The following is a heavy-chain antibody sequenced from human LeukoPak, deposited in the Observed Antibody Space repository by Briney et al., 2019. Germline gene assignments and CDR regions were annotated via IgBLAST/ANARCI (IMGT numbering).Heavy chain of an antibody. CDR3: ASVINVYYFDY. D-gene: IGHD3-16*01. V-gene: IGHV3-66*01. CDR1: GFTVSSNY. J-gene: IGHJ4*02. Sequence: GGSLRLSCAASGFTVSSNYMSWVRQAPGKGLEWVSVIYSGGSTYYADSVKGRFTISRDNSKNTLYLQMNSLRAEDTAVYYCASVINVYYFDYWGQGTLVTVSP. CDR2: IYSGGST.